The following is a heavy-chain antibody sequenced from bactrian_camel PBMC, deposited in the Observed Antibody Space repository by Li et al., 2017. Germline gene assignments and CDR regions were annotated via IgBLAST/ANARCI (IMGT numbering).Heavy chain of an antibody. V-gene: IGHV3S55*01. J-gene: IGHJ4*01. Sequence: VQLVESGGGSVQAGESLRLSCAAPGYTYFSYNMAWFRQTPGKEREGVASIASNGRTVYADSVKGRFTISQDNTKNTLYLQMNSLTPEDTAMYYCAATRARLGLRSVLAATVYNDWGQGTQVTVS. D-gene: IGHD7*01. CDR3: AATRARLGLRSVLAATVYND. CDR2: IASNGRT. CDR1: GYTYFSYN.